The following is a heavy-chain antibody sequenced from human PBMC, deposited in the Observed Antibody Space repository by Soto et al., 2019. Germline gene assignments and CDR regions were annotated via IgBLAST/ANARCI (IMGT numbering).Heavy chain of an antibody. V-gene: IGHV3-23*01. CDR1: GFTFSSYA. J-gene: IGHJ6*03. Sequence: PGGSLRLSCAASGFTFSSYAMSWVRQAPGKGLEWVSAISGSGGSTYYADSVKGRFTISRDNSKNTLYLQMNSLGAEDTAVYYCAKDRIAARLNYYYMDVWGKGTTVTVSS. CDR3: AKDRIAARLNYYYMDV. CDR2: ISGSGGST. D-gene: IGHD6-6*01.